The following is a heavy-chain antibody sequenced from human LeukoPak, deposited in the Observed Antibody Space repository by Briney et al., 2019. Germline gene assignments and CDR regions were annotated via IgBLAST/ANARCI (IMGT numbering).Heavy chain of an antibody. J-gene: IGHJ4*02. CDR2: IYYSGST. D-gene: IGHD3-22*01. CDR3: ARARDSSGYYNPHFDY. Sequence: SETLSLTCTVSGGSVSSGSYYWSWIRQPPGKGLEWIGYIYYSGSTNYNPSLKSRVTISVDTSKNQFSLKLSSVTAADTAVYYCARARDSSGYYNPHFDYWGQGTLVTVSS. V-gene: IGHV4-61*01. CDR1: GGSVSSGSYY.